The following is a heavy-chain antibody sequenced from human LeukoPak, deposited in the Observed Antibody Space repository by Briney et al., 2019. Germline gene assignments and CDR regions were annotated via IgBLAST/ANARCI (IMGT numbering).Heavy chain of an antibody. V-gene: IGHV1-18*01. CDR2: IGTYNHDT. CDR3: VRDYFCSGGTCDDCFDP. Sequence: ASVKVSCKASGYTFTNNGISWVRQAPGQGLEWMAWIGTYNHDTNYAQKFRGRVTLTTDTSTSTAYMELWSLGSDDTAVYYCVRDYFCSGGTCDDCFDPWGQGTLVTVSS. J-gene: IGHJ5*02. CDR1: GYTFTNNG. D-gene: IGHD2-15*01.